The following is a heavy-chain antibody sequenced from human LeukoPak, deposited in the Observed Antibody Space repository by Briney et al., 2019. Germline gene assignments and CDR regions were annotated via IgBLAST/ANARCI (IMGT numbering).Heavy chain of an antibody. CDR3: ATVKTYYNSGSFLWYFDY. Sequence: ASVKVSCKVSGYTLTELSMHWVRQAPGKGLEWMGGFDPEDGETLYAQKFQGRVTMTEDTSTDTTYMELISLRSEDAAVYYCATVKTYYNSGSFLWYFDYWGQGTLVTVSS. CDR2: FDPEDGET. J-gene: IGHJ4*02. D-gene: IGHD3-10*01. CDR1: GYTLTELS. V-gene: IGHV1-24*01.